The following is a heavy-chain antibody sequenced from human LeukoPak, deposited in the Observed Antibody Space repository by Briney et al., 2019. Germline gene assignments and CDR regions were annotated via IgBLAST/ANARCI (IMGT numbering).Heavy chain of an antibody. CDR2: ISGSGGSK. CDR1: GFTFISYA. CDR3: AKFAALLHFAY. J-gene: IGHJ4*02. Sequence: SGGSLRLSCVASGFTFISYAMSWVTQAPGKGREGVSAISGSGGSKDYADPVKGRFTISRYNSKNTLYLQMTSLRAEDTAVYYCAKFAALLHFAYWGQGTLVTVSS. V-gene: IGHV3-23*01. D-gene: IGHD6-6*01.